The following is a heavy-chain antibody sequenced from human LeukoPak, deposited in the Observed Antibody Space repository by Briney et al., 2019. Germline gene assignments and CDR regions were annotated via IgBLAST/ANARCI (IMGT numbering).Heavy chain of an antibody. CDR1: GFTVSSNY. CDR2: IHKGGST. V-gene: IGHV3-53*01. Sequence: PGGSLRLSCAVSGFTVSSNYMSWVRQAPGKGLEWVSVIHKGGSTNYADSVKGRFTISRANSKNTLYLQMNSLRAEDTAVYYCARDGISAGGSYFSPNMDVWGKGTPVT. CDR3: ARDGISAGGSYFSPNMDV. J-gene: IGHJ6*03. D-gene: IGHD1-26*01.